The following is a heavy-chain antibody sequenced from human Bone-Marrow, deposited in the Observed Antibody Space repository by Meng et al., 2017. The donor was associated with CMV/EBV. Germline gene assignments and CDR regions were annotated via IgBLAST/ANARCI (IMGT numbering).Heavy chain of an antibody. J-gene: IGHJ4*02. CDR3: ARASYDSSGYYYYFDQ. D-gene: IGHD3-22*01. CDR1: GYSFTSYW. CDR2: IYYSGST. Sequence: ESLKISCKGSGYSFTSYWIGWVRQMPGKGLEWIGYIYYSGSTNYNPSLKSRLTISVDTSKNQFSLQLSSVTAADTAVYYCARASYDSSGYYYYFDQWGQGTLVTVSS. V-gene: IGHV4-59*01.